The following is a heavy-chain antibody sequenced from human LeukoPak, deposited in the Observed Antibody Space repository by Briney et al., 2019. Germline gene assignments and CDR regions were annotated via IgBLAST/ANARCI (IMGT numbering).Heavy chain of an antibody. CDR1: GFTFSSYS. D-gene: IGHD1-1*01. CDR2: ISSSSSYI. Sequence: GGSLRLSCAASGFTFSSYSMNWVRQAPGKGLEWVSSISSSSSYIYYADSVKGRFTISRDNAKNSLYLQMNSLRAEDTAVYYCARSRSRKTGTARYCFDYWGQGTLVTVSS. CDR3: ARSRSRKTGTARYCFDY. J-gene: IGHJ4*02. V-gene: IGHV3-21*01.